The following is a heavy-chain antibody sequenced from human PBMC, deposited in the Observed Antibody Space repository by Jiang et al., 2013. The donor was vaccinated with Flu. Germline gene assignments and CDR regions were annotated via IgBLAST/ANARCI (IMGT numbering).Heavy chain of an antibody. V-gene: IGHV4-31*03. CDR3: ARGRFLEWLLSPVDY. CDR2: IYYSGST. CDR1: GGSISSGGYY. Sequence: LVKPSQTLSLTCTVSGGSISSGGYYWSWIRQHPGKGLEWIGYIYYSGSTYYNPSLKSRVTISVDTSKNQFSLKLSSVTAADTAVYYCARGRFLEWLLSPVDYWGQGTLVTVSS. J-gene: IGHJ4*02. D-gene: IGHD3-3*01.